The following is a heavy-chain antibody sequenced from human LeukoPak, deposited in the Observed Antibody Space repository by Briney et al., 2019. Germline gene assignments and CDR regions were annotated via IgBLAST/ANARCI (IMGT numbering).Heavy chain of an antibody. J-gene: IGHJ4*02. CDR2: MIPKSANT. CDR3: ARGKRTHGDYVAVDF. V-gene: IGHV1-8*01. Sequence: ASVKVSCKDSGYTFTAYDLNWVRQATGQGLEWMGWMIPKSANTGYAQKFQGRVTMTRDTSINTAYMELSSLRSEDTAIYYCARGKRTHGDYVAVDFWGQGTLVTVSS. D-gene: IGHD4-17*01. CDR1: GYTFTAYD.